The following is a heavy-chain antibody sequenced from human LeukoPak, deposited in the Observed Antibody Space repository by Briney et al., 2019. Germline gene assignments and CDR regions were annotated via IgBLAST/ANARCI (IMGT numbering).Heavy chain of an antibody. CDR2: IIPIFGIA. J-gene: IGHJ4*02. CDR3: ASPVEAAN. D-gene: IGHD5-24*01. CDR1: GGTFSRYA. V-gene: IGHV1-69*04. Sequence: SVKVSCKASGGTFSRYAISWVRQAPGQRLEWMGRIIPIFGIANYAQKFQGRVTITADKSTSTACMELSSLRSEDTAVYYCASPVEAANWGQGTLVTVSS.